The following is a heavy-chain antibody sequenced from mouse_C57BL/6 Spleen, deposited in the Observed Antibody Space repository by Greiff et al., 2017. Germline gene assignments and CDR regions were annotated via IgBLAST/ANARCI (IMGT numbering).Heavy chain of an antibody. Sequence: VQLQQSGPELVKPGASVKISCKASGYAFSSSWMNWVKQRPGKGLEWIGRIYPGAGDTNYNGKFKGKATLTADKSSSTAYMQLSSLTSEDSAVYFCAGDHGSSCHYAMDYWGQGTSVTVSS. V-gene: IGHV1-82*01. CDR1: GYAFSSSW. J-gene: IGHJ4*01. D-gene: IGHD1-1*01. CDR2: IYPGAGDT. CDR3: AGDHGSSCHYAMDY.